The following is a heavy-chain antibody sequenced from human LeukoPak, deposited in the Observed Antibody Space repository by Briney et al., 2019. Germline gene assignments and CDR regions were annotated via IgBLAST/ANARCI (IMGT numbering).Heavy chain of an antibody. V-gene: IGHV1-18*03. Sequence: ASVKVSCKASGYTFTSYGISWVRQVPGQGLEWMGWISAYTGNTNYAQNLQGRVTMTTDTSTRTAYMDLRSLRSDDMAVYYCARDLIVGATLAGGHDAFDIWGQGTMVTVSS. D-gene: IGHD1-26*01. CDR2: ISAYTGNT. CDR1: GYTFTSYG. J-gene: IGHJ3*02. CDR3: ARDLIVGATLAGGHDAFDI.